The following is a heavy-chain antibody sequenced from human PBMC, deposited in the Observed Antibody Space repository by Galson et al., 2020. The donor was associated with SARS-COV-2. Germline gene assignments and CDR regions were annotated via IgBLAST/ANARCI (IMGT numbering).Heavy chain of an antibody. CDR1: GGSFSDYY. D-gene: IGHD3-22*01. V-gene: IGHV4-34*01. CDR3: ARGTRDITMIVVVMTAVSCHFDL. J-gene: IGHJ4*02. Sequence: SQASETLSLTCAVYGGSFSDYYWSWIRQPPGRGLEWIGEVNHRGSTSYNPSLESRVRISLDASKKQFSLKLSSVTAADSVVYYCARGTRDITMIVVVMTAVSCHFDLWGQGSLVTVSS. CDR2: VNHRGST.